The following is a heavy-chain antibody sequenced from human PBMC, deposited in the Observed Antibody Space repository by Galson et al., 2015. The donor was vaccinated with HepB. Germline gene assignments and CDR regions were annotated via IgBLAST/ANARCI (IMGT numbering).Heavy chain of an antibody. CDR1: GFTFSSYG. CDR3: AKDQVQCSSTSCDGPDYYYGMDV. J-gene: IGHJ6*02. Sequence: SLRLSCAASGFTFSSYGMHWVRQAPGKGLEWVAVILYDGSNKYYADSVKGRFTISRDNSKNTLYLQMNSLRAEDTAVYYCAKDQVQCSSTSCDGPDYYYGMDVWGQGTTVTVSS. D-gene: IGHD2-2*01. CDR2: ILYDGSNK. V-gene: IGHV3-30*18.